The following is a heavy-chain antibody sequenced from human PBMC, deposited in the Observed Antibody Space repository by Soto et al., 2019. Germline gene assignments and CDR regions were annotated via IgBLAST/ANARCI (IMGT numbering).Heavy chain of an antibody. CDR2: IYSSGST. J-gene: IGHJ4*02. CDR1: GGSFSGYY. CDR3: ARFGSIAVTRFDY. Sequence: PSETLSLTCAVYGGSFSGYYWNWIRQPPGKGLEWIGYIYSSGSTNYNPSLKSRLTMSVDTSKNQFSLNLTSVTAADTAVYYCARFGSIAVTRFDYWGQGVLVTVSS. D-gene: IGHD6-19*01. V-gene: IGHV4-59*08.